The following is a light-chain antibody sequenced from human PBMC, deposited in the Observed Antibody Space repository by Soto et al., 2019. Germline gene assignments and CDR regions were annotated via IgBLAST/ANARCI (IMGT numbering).Light chain of an antibody. Sequence: ALTQPTSVSGSPGQSITISCTGNHNDIGTYDYVSWYQQHPGRAPRLLIYGVTTRPSGISDRFSASKSGLTASLTISGLQPEDEADYYCSSFTSDRIYVFGPGTKVTVL. J-gene: IGLJ1*01. CDR2: GVT. CDR1: HNDIGTYDY. V-gene: IGLV2-14*03. CDR3: SSFTSDRIYV.